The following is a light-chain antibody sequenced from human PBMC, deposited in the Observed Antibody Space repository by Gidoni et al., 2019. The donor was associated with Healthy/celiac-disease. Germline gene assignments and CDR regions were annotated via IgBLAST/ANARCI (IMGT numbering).Light chain of an antibody. Sequence: QSVLTQPPSVSGAPGQWVTIPCTGSSSNIGAGYDVHWYQQLPGTAPKLLIYGNSNRPSGVPDRFSGSKSGTSASLAITGLQAEDEADYYCQSYDSSLSGFYVFGTGTKVTVL. CDR3: QSYDSSLSGFYV. V-gene: IGLV1-40*01. CDR1: SSNIGAGYD. J-gene: IGLJ1*01. CDR2: GNS.